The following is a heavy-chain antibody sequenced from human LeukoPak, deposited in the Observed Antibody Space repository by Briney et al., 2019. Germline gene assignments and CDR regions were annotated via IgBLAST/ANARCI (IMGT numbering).Heavy chain of an antibody. CDR1: GYTFTGYY. D-gene: IGHD5-18*01. CDR2: INPNSGGT. Sequence: ASVTVSFKASGYTFTGYYMHWVRQAPGQGLEWMGWINPNSGGTNYAQKFQGRVTMTRDASISTAYMELSRLRSDDTAVYYCAREPDTAMAYFDYWGQGTLVTVSS. V-gene: IGHV1-2*02. CDR3: AREPDTAMAYFDY. J-gene: IGHJ4*02.